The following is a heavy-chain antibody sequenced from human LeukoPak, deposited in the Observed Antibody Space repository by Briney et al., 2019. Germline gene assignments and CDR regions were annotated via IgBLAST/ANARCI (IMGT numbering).Heavy chain of an antibody. Sequence: PGGSLRLSCAASGFTFSTYSMNWVRQAPGKGLEWVAVISYDGSNKYYADSVKGRFTISRDNSKNTLYLQMNSLRAEDTAVYYCARDLEPATSGSFDYWGQGTLVTVSS. J-gene: IGHJ4*02. CDR1: GFTFSTYS. CDR3: ARDLEPATSGSFDY. CDR2: ISYDGSNK. V-gene: IGHV3-30*03. D-gene: IGHD6-25*01.